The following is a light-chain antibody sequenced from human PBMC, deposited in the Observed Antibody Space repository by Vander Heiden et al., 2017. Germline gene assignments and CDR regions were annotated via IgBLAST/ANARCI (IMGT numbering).Light chain of an antibody. V-gene: IGKV1-39*01. Sequence: DIQMTQSPSSLSASVGDRVTIPGRASQSISSYLNWYQQKPGKAPKLLINAASSWQSGGQSRLSGSGSGTDFTLTITSRQPEDFATNNGHQRYSPPGSFAKGTKLRSN. CDR2: AAS. CDR1: QSISSY. CDR3: HQRYSPPGS. J-gene: IGKJ2*03.